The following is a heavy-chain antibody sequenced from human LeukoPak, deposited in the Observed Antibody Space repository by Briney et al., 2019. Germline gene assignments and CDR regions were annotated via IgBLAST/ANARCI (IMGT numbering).Heavy chain of an antibody. J-gene: IGHJ4*02. V-gene: IGHV1-18*01. CDR1: GYTLTSYG. D-gene: IGHD3-10*01. CDR3: ARTELLWFGELLYGDDY. Sequence: ASVKVSCKASGYTLTSYGISWVRQAPGQGLEWMGWISAYNGNTNYAQKLQGRVTMTTDTSTSTAYMELRSLRSDDTAVYYCARTELLWFGELLYGDDYWGQGTLVTVSS. CDR2: ISAYNGNT.